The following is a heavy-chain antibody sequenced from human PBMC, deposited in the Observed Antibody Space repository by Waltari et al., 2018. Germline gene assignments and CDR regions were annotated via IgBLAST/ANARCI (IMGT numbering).Heavy chain of an antibody. CDR3: ARHLYSIDYLELGN. CDR1: GFNFFSYA. CDR2: VSDSGVIT. D-gene: IGHD3-22*01. Sequence: EVHLLESGGGLAQPGGSLRLYCAASGFNFFSYAMSWVRQAPGKGLEGVAGVSDSGVITKYADSVKGRFTVSRDNSKNTVFLQLNSLRAEDTAIYYCARHLYSIDYLELGNWGQGTLVTVSS. V-gene: IGHV3-23*01. J-gene: IGHJ4*02.